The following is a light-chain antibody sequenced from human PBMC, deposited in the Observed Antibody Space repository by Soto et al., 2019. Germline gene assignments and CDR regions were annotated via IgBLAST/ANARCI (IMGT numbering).Light chain of an antibody. Sequence: DVVMTQSPLSLPITLGQPASISCGSSKSLVYSDGNTYLNWFQQRPGQSPRSLIYKVSNQDSGVPERCSGIGSVTDFTLKISRVEAEDVGVYYCMQGTLWPPYTFGRWTELEIK. V-gene: IGKV2-30*01. CDR2: KVS. CDR1: KSLVYSDGNTY. CDR3: MQGTLWPPYT. J-gene: IGKJ2*01.